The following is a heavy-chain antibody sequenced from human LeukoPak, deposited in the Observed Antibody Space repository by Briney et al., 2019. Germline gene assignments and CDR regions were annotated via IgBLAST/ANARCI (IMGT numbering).Heavy chain of an antibody. D-gene: IGHD4-17*01. Sequence: GGSLRLSCAASGFTFGDYAMHWVRQAPGKGLEWVSGISWNSGNMGYGDSVKGRFTISRDNAKNSLYLQMNSLRAEDTALYYCANLHGDYRDYWGQGTLVTVSS. CDR3: ANLHGDYRDY. J-gene: IGHJ4*02. CDR1: GFTFGDYA. V-gene: IGHV3-9*01. CDR2: ISWNSGNM.